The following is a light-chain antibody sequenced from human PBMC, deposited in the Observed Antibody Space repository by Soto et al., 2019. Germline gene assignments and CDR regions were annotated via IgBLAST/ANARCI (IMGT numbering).Light chain of an antibody. J-gene: IGKJ2*01. V-gene: IGKV2-28*01. CDR1: QSLLHSNGYNY. CDR2: LGS. CDR3: MQALQTPGYMYT. Sequence: DIVMTQSPLSLPVTPGEPASISCRSSQSLLHSNGYNYLDWYLQKPGQSPQLLIYLGSNRASGVPDRFSGSGSGTDFTLKISRVEAEDVGVYYCMQALQTPGYMYTFGQGTKLEIK.